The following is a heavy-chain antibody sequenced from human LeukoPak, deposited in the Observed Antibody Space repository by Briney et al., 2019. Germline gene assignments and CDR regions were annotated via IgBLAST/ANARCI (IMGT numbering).Heavy chain of an antibody. Sequence: GGSLSLSSAAPGFTFSGSAMHWVRQASGKGLEWVGRITSKPNSYETVYAASMNGRFTISRDDSKNTAYLQMNSLKTEDTAVYYCAGGRGWYTPEYWLQGTLVTVSS. CDR3: AGGRGWYTPEY. V-gene: IGHV3-73*01. J-gene: IGHJ4*02. CDR2: ITSKPNSYET. CDR1: GFTFSGSA. D-gene: IGHD6-19*01.